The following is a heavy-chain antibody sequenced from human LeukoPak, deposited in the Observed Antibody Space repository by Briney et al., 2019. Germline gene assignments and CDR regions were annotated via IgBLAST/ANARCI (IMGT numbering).Heavy chain of an antibody. V-gene: IGHV4-31*03. CDR1: GGSISSGGYY. D-gene: IGHD3-22*01. CDR2: IYYSGST. Sequence: PSETLSLTCTVSGGSISSGGYYWSWIRQHPGKGLEWIGYIYYSGSTYYNPSLKSRVTISVDTSKNQFSLKLSSVTAADTAVYYCAVDYDSSGPSGHWGQGTLVTVSS. J-gene: IGHJ4*02. CDR3: AVDYDSSGPSGH.